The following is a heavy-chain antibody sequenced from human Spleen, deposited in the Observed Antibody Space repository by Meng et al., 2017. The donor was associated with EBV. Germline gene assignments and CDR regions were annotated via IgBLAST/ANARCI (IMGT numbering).Heavy chain of an antibody. V-gene: IGHV3-11*01. J-gene: IGHJ4*02. Sequence: VPLVGAWGGLVKPGGSLRLSCAASGFTSSDEYMSWIRQALSGSNSTISYADSGKGRFTISRDTYKNTLYLQMSSLRPEDTAVYYCAKDIRSWYYFDYRGQGTLVTVSS. CDR1: GFTSSDEY. CDR3: AKDIRSWYYFDY. D-gene: IGHD2-15*01. CDR2: GSNSTI.